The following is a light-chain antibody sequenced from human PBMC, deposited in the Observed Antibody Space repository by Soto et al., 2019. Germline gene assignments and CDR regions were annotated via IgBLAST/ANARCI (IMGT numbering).Light chain of an antibody. Sequence: DIQMTQSPSSGSASVVDRVTITFLASQGIDIWLAWYQQKPGKAPKLLIYDASNLESGVPSRFSGSGSGTEFTLTISSLQPEDFAVYFCQKSYRTPITFGQGTRLEIK. CDR3: QKSYRTPIT. V-gene: IGKV1-12*01. J-gene: IGKJ5*01. CDR1: QGIDIW. CDR2: DAS.